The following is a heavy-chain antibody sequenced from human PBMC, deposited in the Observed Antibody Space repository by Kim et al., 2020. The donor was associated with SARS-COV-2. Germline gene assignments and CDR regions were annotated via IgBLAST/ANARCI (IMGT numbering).Heavy chain of an antibody. CDR3: ARDSRQVVEH. Sequence: SETLSLTCTVSGGSVSSATYYWSWIRQPPGKGLEWIGYIYDSAATNYNPSLKGRVTISLDTSKSQFSLKVSSVTAADTAVYYCARDSRQVVEHWGQGTLVTVSS. CDR2: IYDSAAT. CDR1: GGSVSSATYY. V-gene: IGHV4-61*01. J-gene: IGHJ1*01. D-gene: IGHD2-15*01.